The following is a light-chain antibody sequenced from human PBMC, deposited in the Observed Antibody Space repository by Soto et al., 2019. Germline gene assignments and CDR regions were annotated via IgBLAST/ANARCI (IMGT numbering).Light chain of an antibody. CDR3: AAWDDSLGAYV. J-gene: IGLJ1*01. CDR1: NSNIGTNT. Sequence: QSALTQPPSASAPPGQRVTISCSGSNSNIGTNTVNWYQQLPGTAPRLLIYTNNQRPSGVPQRFSGSKTGTSASLAIGGLQSEDGADYYCAAWDDSLGAYVFGTGTKVTVL. V-gene: IGLV1-44*01. CDR2: TNN.